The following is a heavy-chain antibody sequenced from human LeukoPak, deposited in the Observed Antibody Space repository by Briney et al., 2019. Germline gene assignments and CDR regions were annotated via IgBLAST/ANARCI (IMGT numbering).Heavy chain of an antibody. V-gene: IGHV4-59*01. CDR2: IYYSGST. D-gene: IGHD3-22*01. CDR1: GGSISSYY. Sequence: SETLSLTCTVSGGSISSYYWSWIRQPPGKGLEWIGYIYYSGSTNYNPSLKSRVTISVDTSKNQFSLKLSSVTAADTAVYYCVHSSGYYDDYWGQGTLVTVSS. CDR3: VHSSGYYDDY. J-gene: IGHJ4*02.